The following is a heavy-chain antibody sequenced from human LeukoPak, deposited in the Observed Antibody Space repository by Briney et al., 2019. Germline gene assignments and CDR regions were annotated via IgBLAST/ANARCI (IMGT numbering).Heavy chain of an antibody. Sequence: SETLSLTCTVSGGSNYWSWIRQPPEKGLEWIAYIHYSGSPNYNPSLKSRVTISIDTSKNQFSLKLSSVTAADTAVYYCARDLPKAYYYDSSGYYDYWGQGTLVTVSS. V-gene: IGHV4-59*12. J-gene: IGHJ4*02. CDR2: IHYSGSP. D-gene: IGHD3-22*01. CDR1: GGSNY. CDR3: ARDLPKAYYYDSSGYYDY.